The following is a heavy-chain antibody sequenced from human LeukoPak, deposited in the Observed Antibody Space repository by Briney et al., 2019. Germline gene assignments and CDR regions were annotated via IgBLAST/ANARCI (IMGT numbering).Heavy chain of an antibody. CDR1: GFAFSRYG. CDR2: ISRSGGKT. CDR3: AKAQGYLDY. J-gene: IGHJ4*02. Sequence: GGPLRLSCAASGFAFSRYGIVWLRQAPGRGLEWVSGISRSGGKTYYGDSVKGRFTISRDNSKNTVYLQTNSLRAEDTAVYYCAKAQGYLDYWGQGTLAPVSS. V-gene: IGHV3-23*01.